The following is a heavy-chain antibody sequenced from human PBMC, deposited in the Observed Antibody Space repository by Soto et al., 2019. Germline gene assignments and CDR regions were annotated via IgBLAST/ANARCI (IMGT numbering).Heavy chain of an antibody. J-gene: IGHJ1*01. Sequence: SVQVSFKASGGPFSSFGISWVRQAPGQGLEWMGGIIPVFGRPNYAQRFRGRLTITADESTNTSYMELIDLTSEDTAVYYCAREASGYDFWGQGTKVTVSS. CDR1: GGPFSSFG. CDR3: AREASGYDF. V-gene: IGHV1-69*13. CDR2: IIPVFGRP. D-gene: IGHD5-12*01.